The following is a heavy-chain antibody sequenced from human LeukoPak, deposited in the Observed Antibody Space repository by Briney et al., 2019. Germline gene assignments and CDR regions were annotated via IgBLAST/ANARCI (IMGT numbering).Heavy chain of an antibody. CDR1: GFTFSSYW. V-gene: IGHV3-74*01. CDR3: AKGGSSSPRSTFDY. Sequence: GGSLILSCAASGFTFSSYWMHWVRQAPGKGLVWVSHINGDGSTTSYADSVKGRFTISRDNAKNTVYLQMSSLRAEDTAVYYCAKGGSSSPRSTFDYWGQGTLLTVSS. CDR2: INGDGSTT. D-gene: IGHD6-13*01. J-gene: IGHJ4*02.